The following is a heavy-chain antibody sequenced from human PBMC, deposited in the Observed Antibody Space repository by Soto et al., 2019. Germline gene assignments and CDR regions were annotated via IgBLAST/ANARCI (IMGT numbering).Heavy chain of an antibody. Sequence: EVQLLESGGGLVQPGGSLRLSCAASGFTFSSYAMRWVRQAPGKGLEWVSAISGSGGSTYYADSVKGRFTISRDNSKNTLYLQMNGLSAGDTAVYYCARRGSGSYYDYWGQGTLVTVSS. J-gene: IGHJ4*02. V-gene: IGHV3-23*01. CDR2: ISGSGGST. CDR3: ARRGSGSYYDY. CDR1: GFTFSSYA. D-gene: IGHD1-26*01.